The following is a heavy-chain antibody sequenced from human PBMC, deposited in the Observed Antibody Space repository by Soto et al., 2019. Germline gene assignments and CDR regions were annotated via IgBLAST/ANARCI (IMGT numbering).Heavy chain of an antibody. V-gene: IGHV3-23*01. CDR1: GFTFSNYA. CDR3: TKNYYFDS. Sequence: EVQLLESGGGLVQPGGSLRLSCVASGFTFSNYAMSWVRQAPAKAPEWVSSINIVGGATNDADSVRGRFAMSRDDSTNTVFLQMNSLRADDTAVYYCTKNYYFDSWGQGTLVTVSS. CDR2: INIVGGAT. J-gene: IGHJ4*02.